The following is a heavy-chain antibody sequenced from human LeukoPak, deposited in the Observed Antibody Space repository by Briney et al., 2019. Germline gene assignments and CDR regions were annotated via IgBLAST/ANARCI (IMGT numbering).Heavy chain of an antibody. D-gene: IGHD2-15*01. CDR1: GGSIISYY. Sequence: SETLSLTCTVSGGSIISYYWSWIRQPPGKGLEWIGYIYYSGSTNYNPSLKSRVTISVDTSKSQFSLKLSSVTAADTAVYYCARSLGYCSGGSCYSDWFDPWGQGTLVTVSS. CDR2: IYYSGST. V-gene: IGHV4-59*01. CDR3: ARSLGYCSGGSCYSDWFDP. J-gene: IGHJ5*02.